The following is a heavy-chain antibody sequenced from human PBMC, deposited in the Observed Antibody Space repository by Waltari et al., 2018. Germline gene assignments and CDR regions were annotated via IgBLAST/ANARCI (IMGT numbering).Heavy chain of an antibody. CDR2: VNPRGGST. J-gene: IGHJ4*02. CDR3: ARGTSGSYWTYDY. Sequence: QVQLVQSGAEVKKPGASVKVSCKASGYTFPSYYMHWVRQPPGQGLEWMGIVNPRGGSTSYAQKFQGRVTMTRDTSTSTVYMELSSLRSEDTAVYYCARGTSGSYWTYDYWGQGTLVTVSS. V-gene: IGHV1-46*01. D-gene: IGHD1-26*01. CDR1: GYTFPSYY.